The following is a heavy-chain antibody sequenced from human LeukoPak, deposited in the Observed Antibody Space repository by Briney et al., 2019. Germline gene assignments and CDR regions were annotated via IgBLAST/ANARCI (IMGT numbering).Heavy chain of an antibody. CDR3: ANIYGDYEWNY. D-gene: IGHD4-17*01. CDR1: GFTFSSYE. J-gene: IGHJ4*02. Sequence: PGGSLRLSCAASGFTFSSYEMNWVRQAPGKGLEWVSYISSSGSTIYYANSVKGRFTISRDNAKNSLYLQMNSLRAEDTAVYYCANIYGDYEWNYWGQGTLVTVSS. V-gene: IGHV3-48*03. CDR2: ISSSGSTI.